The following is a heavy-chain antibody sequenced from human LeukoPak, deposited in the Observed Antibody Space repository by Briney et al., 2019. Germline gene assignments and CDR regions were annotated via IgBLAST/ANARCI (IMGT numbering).Heavy chain of an antibody. CDR3: AKEYGYDYNYYYSMDV. J-gene: IGHJ6*03. CDR2: IYSGGST. V-gene: IGHV3-53*05. CDR1: GFTVSSNY. D-gene: IGHD1-1*01. Sequence: GGSLRLSCAASGFTVSSNYMSWVRQAPGKGLEWVSVIYSGGSTYYADSVKGRFTISRDNSKNTVYLQMNSLRAEDTAVYFCAKEYGYDYNYYYSMDVWGKGTTVTISS.